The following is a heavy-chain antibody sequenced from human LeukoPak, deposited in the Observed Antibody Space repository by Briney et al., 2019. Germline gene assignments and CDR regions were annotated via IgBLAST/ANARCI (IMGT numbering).Heavy chain of an antibody. J-gene: IGHJ4*02. D-gene: IGHD2/OR15-2a*01. CDR3: ARAGTGEYFRRKYFNF. CDR2: IWYDGSNK. Sequence: PGGSLRLSCAASGFTFSNHGMHWVRQAPGKGPEWVALIWYDGSNKYYGDSVKGRFTISRDTSKNTLYLQMNSLRAEDTAVYYCARAGTGEYFRRKYFNFWGQGTLVTVSS. V-gene: IGHV3-33*01. CDR1: GFTFSNHG.